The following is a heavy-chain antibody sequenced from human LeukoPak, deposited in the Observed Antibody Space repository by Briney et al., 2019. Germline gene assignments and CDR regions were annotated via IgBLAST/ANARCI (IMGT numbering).Heavy chain of an antibody. CDR1: GFTFNDYY. V-gene: IGHV3-11*04. Sequence: GGSLRLSCAASGFTFNDYYMSWIRQAPGEGLEWVSYIGSSGGTIYYADSVKGRFTISRDNAKNSLYLQMNSLRDEDTAVYYCARGVRGYTYGSRFDYWGQGTLVTVSS. J-gene: IGHJ4*02. CDR2: IGSSGGTI. D-gene: IGHD5-18*01. CDR3: ARGVRGYTYGSRFDY.